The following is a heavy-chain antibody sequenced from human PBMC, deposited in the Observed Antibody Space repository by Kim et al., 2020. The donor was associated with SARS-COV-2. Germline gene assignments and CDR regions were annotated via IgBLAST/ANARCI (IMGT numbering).Heavy chain of an antibody. CDR2: IMPIFATA. V-gene: IGHV1-69*13. Sequence: SVKVSCKASGGTFTSYAISWVRQAPGQGLEWMGGIMPIFATAKYAQKFQGRVAMTADESTNTAYMEVSSLRSDDTAVYYCARDRRPLDFYDGSGDYHAFDIWGQGTMVTVSS. CDR3: ARDRRPLDFYDGSGDYHAFDI. J-gene: IGHJ3*02. D-gene: IGHD3-22*01. CDR1: GGTFTSYA.